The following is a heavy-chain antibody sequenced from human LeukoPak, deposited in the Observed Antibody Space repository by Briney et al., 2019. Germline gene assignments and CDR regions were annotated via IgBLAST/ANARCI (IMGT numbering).Heavy chain of an antibody. Sequence: GGSLRLSCAASGFTFSNYWMTWVRQAPGKGLEWVSSISSSSNYIYYRDSVKGRFTISRDNAKNSLYLQMNSLRAEDTAVYYCARDLTDDFWSGYHFDYWGQGALVTVSS. D-gene: IGHD3-3*01. CDR1: GFTFSNYW. J-gene: IGHJ4*02. CDR2: ISSSSNYI. CDR3: ARDLTDDFWSGYHFDY. V-gene: IGHV3-21*01.